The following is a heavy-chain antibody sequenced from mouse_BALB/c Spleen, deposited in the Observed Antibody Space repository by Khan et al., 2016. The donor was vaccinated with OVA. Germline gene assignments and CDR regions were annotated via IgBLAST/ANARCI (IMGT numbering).Heavy chain of an antibody. CDR2: VNTYYGDA. CDR1: GYTFTDFT. J-gene: IGHJ3*01. V-gene: IGHV1S137*01. Sequence: QIQLVQSGAELVRPGVSVKISCKGSGYTFTDFTMHWVKQSHAKSLEWIGVVNTYYGDATYNQKFKGKATMTVDKSSTTAYMELARLTSEDSAIYDCARGGGDRFAYWGQGTLVTVSA. CDR3: ARGGGDRFAY.